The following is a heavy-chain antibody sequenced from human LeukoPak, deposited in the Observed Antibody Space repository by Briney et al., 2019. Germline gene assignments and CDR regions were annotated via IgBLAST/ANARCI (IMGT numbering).Heavy chain of an antibody. CDR2: IYYSGST. D-gene: IGHD4-23*01. V-gene: IGHV4-59*08. J-gene: IGHJ3*02. CDR1: GGSISSYY. Sequence: SETLSLTCTVSGGSISSYYWSWIRQPPGKGLEWIGYIYYSGSTYYNPSLKSRVTISVDTSKNQFSLKLSSVTAADTAVYYCARGFGGNSPRLSFDAFDIWGQGTMVTVSS. CDR3: ARGFGGNSPRLSFDAFDI.